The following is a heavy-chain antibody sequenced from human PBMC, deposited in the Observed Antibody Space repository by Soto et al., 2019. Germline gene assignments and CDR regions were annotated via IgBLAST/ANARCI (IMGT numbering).Heavy chain of an antibody. CDR1: GDSLSTYY. V-gene: IGHV4-4*07. D-gene: IGHD3-10*01. J-gene: IGHJ4*02. CDR2: IHDTGRT. CDR3: ARESGSGTYRFDS. Sequence: LSLTCTVSGDSLSTYYWSWIRQPAGERLEWIGRIHDTGRTNYNPSLKSRVTMSVDTSKNQFSLRVNSVTAADTAVYYCARESGSGTYRFDSWGQGTLVTVS.